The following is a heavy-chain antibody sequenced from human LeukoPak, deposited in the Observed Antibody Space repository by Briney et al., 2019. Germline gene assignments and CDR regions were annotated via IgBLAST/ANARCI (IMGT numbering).Heavy chain of an antibody. V-gene: IGHV3-23*01. CDR3: VKGPRPDKTVAHTVEN. Sequence: GGSLILSCAASGFILSNYAMSWVRQVPGRGLEWVSTISSRGDSTYVADSVKGRFTISRDNSKNSLYLQMNTVRAEDTAVYYCVKGPRPDKTVAHTVENWGQGTLVTVSS. J-gene: IGHJ4*02. CDR1: GFILSNYA. CDR2: ISSRGDST. D-gene: IGHD4-23*01.